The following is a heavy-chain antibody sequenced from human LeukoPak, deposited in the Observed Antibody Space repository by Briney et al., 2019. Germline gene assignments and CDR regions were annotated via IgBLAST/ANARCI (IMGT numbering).Heavy chain of an antibody. Sequence: SETLSLTCTVSGYSISSDYYWSWIRQPPGKGLEWIGYIYYSGSTYYNPSLKSRVTISVDTSKNQFSLKLSSVTAADTAVYYCASAASPRYYFDYWGQGTLVTVSS. V-gene: IGHV4-30-4*08. CDR1: GYSISSDYY. CDR2: IYYSGST. J-gene: IGHJ4*02. D-gene: IGHD6-13*01. CDR3: ASAASPRYYFDY.